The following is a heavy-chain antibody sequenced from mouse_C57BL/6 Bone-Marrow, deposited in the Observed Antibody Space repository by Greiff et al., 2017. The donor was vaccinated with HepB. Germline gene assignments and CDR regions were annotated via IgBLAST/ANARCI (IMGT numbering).Heavy chain of an antibody. V-gene: IGHV1-22*01. CDR1: GYTFTDYN. Sequence: VQLQQSGPELVKPGASVKMSCKASGYTFTDYNMHWVKQSHGKSLEWIGYINPNNGGTSYNQKFKGKATLTVNKSSSTAYMELRSLTSEDSAVYYCAQYYSNYEGGFAYWGQGTLVTVSA. J-gene: IGHJ3*01. CDR2: INPNNGGT. D-gene: IGHD2-5*01. CDR3: AQYYSNYEGGFAY.